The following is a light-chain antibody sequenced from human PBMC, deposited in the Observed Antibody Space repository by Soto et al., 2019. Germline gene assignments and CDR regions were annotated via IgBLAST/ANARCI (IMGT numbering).Light chain of an antibody. CDR1: QSLLHSNGYNC. Sequence: DIVMTQSPLSLPVTPGEPASISCRSSQSLLHSNGYNCLDWYVQKPGQSPQLLFYFGSNRASGVTDRFSGSGSGTDFTLTVSVVEAEDVGLYYCMQALQTPLSFGGGTEVEIK. J-gene: IGKJ4*01. CDR3: MQALQTPLS. CDR2: FGS. V-gene: IGKV2-28*01.